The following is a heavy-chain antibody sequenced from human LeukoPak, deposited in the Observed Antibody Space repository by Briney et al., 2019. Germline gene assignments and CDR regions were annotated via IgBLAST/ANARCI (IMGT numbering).Heavy chain of an antibody. Sequence: ASVKVSCKASGYTFTNYDINWVRQATGQGLEWMGWMNPNSGNTGYAQKFQGRVTMTRNTSISTAYMELSSLRSEDTAVYYCARGPFYYDFWSGYIDYWGQGTLVTVSS. CDR2: MNPNSGNT. CDR1: GYTFTNYD. V-gene: IGHV1-8*01. D-gene: IGHD3-3*01. CDR3: ARGPFYYDFWSGYIDY. J-gene: IGHJ4*02.